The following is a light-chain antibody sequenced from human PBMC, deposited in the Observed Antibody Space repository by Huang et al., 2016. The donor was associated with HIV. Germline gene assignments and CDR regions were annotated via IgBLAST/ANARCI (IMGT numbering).Light chain of an antibody. CDR1: QSVLYSSNNNNY. V-gene: IGKV4-1*01. Sequence: IVVTQSPDSLAVSLGERAAIHCKSSQSVLYSSNNNNYLAWYQQKPGQSPALLIYWASTRAPGVPDRFNGSGSGTDFTLTISSLQAEDVALYYCQQYFRTPLTFGGGTRVDIK. CDR2: WAS. J-gene: IGKJ4*01. CDR3: QQYFRTPLT.